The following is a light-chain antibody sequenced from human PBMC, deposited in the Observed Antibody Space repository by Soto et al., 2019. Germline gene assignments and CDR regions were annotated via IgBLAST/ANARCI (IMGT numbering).Light chain of an antibody. CDR3: QQSYSTPRGT. Sequence: DIQMTQSPSSLSASVGDRVTITCRASQSISTYVNWYQQKPGKAPKLLIYAASSLQSGVPSRLRGSGSGTDFTLTITRLQPEEFATYYCQQSYSTPRGTFGQGTRLEIK. V-gene: IGKV1-39*01. CDR2: AAS. J-gene: IGKJ5*01. CDR1: QSISTY.